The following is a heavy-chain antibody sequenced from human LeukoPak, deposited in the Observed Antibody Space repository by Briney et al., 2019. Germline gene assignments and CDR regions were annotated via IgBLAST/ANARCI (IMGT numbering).Heavy chain of an antibody. CDR3: ARKPAKRAIAAAGPYWYFDL. CDR2: MNPNSGNT. J-gene: IGHJ2*01. D-gene: IGHD6-13*01. CDR1: GYTFTSYD. Sequence: EASVKVSCKASGYTFTSYDINWVRQVTGQGFEWMGWMNPNSGNTGYVQKFKGRVTMTRDTSIGTAYMELSSLRSEDTAVYYCARKPAKRAIAAAGPYWYFDLWGRGTLVTVSS. V-gene: IGHV1-8*01.